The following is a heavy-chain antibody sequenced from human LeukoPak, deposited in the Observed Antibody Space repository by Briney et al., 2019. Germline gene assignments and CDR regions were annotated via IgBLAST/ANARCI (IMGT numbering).Heavy chain of an antibody. J-gene: IGHJ5*02. V-gene: IGHV1-69*05. CDR2: IIPIFGTP. CDR3: ARIMVDDYGDNGLS. CDR1: GGTFSSYA. D-gene: IGHD4-17*01. Sequence: SVKVSCKASGGTFSSYAISWVRQAPGQGLEWMGRIIPIFGTPNYAQKFQGRVTITTDESTSTAYMELSSLRSEDTAVYYCARIMVDDYGDNGLSWGQGTLVTVSS.